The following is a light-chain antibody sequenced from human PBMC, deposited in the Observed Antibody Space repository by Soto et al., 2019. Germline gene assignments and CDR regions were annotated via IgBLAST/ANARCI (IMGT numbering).Light chain of an antibody. CDR2: GAS. CDR1: QSVSSSY. Sequence: EIVMTQSPVTLSASPGESATLSCRASQSVSSSYLAWYQQKPGQAPRLLIYGASSRATGIPDRFSGSGSGTDFTLTISRLEPEDFAVYYCQQYGSSPMTFGQGTRLEIK. V-gene: IGKV3-20*01. CDR3: QQYGSSPMT. J-gene: IGKJ5*01.